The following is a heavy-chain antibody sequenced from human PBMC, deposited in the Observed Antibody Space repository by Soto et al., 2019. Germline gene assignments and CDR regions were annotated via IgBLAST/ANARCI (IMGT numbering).Heavy chain of an antibody. J-gene: IGHJ4*02. CDR1: GGSFNSYY. V-gene: IGHV4-34*02. D-gene: IGHD6-19*01. CDR3: ARAGFSNGFYGTFDY. Sequence: QVQLQQWGAGLLKPSETLSLTCAVDGGSFNSYYWSWIRQPPGKGLEWIAEINHRGSSNRNPALETRISLAADTSRNQFPLALNSVTAADTAVYYCARAGFSNGFYGTFDYWGQGTLVTVSS. CDR2: INHRGSS.